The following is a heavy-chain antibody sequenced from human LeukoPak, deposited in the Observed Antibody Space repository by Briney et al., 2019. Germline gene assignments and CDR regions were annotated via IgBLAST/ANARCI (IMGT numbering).Heavy chain of an antibody. CDR3: ARQRRGDYYYYYYYMDV. CDR1: GGSISSSSYY. Sequence: SETLSLTCTVSGGSISSSSYYWGWIRQPPGKGLEWIGSIYYSGSTYYNPSLKSRVTISVDTSKNQFSLKLSSVTAADTAVYYCARQRRGDYYYYYYYMDVWGKGTTVTISS. D-gene: IGHD3-10*01. CDR2: IYYSGST. J-gene: IGHJ6*03. V-gene: IGHV4-39*01.